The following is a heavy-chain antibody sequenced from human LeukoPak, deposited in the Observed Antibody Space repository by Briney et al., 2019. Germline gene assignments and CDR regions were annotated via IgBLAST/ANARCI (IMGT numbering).Heavy chain of an antibody. CDR3: ARAPYRFGELFFDY. CDR2: INAGNGNT. CDR1: GYTFTSYA. V-gene: IGHV1-3*03. J-gene: IGHJ4*02. D-gene: IGHD3-10*01. Sequence: GASVKVSCKASGYTFTSYAMHWVRQAPGQRLEWMGWINAGNGNTKYSQQFQGRVTITRDTSASTAYMELSSLRSEDMAVYYCARAPYRFGELFFDYWGQGTLVTVSS.